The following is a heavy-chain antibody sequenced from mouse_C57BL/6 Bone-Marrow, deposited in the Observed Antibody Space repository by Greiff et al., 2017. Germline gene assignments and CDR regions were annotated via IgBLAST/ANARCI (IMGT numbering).Heavy chain of an antibody. CDR3: ARSALYYGSSYVYYAMDY. D-gene: IGHD1-1*01. Sequence: VQLQQSGAELARPGASVKLSCKASGYTFTSYGISWVKQRTGQGLEWIGEIYPRSGNTYYNEKFKGKATLTADKSSSTAYMELRSLTSEDSAVYFCARSALYYGSSYVYYAMDYWGQGTSVTVSS. CDR2: IYPRSGNT. J-gene: IGHJ4*01. CDR1: GYTFTSYG. V-gene: IGHV1-81*01.